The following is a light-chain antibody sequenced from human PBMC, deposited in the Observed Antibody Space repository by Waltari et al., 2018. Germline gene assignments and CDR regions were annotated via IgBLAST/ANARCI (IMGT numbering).Light chain of an antibody. J-gene: IGKJ3*01. CDR2: GAS. CDR1: QGISNH. CDR3: QQYTDYPFT. V-gene: IGKV1-16*02. Sequence: DIQMTQSPSSLSASVGDRVPITCRASQGISNHLAWFQQKPGKAPKSLIYGASSLQSGVSSKFSGSGSGTDFTLTINSLQSEDFATYYCQQYTDYPFTFGPGTKVDIK.